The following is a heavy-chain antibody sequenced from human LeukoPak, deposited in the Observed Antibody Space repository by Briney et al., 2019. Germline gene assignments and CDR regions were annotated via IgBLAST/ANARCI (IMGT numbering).Heavy chain of an antibody. CDR3: ARVGCSSTSCYVDY. J-gene: IGHJ4*02. V-gene: IGHV4-59*01. Sequence: SETLSLTCTVSGGSISSYYWRWIGQPPGKGVEGIGYIYYSGSTNYNASLTSRSTISVDTRKNKFSLKLCSVTAADTAVYYCARVGCSSTSCYVDYWGQGTLVTVSS. CDR1: GGSISSYY. D-gene: IGHD2-2*01. CDR2: IYYSGST.